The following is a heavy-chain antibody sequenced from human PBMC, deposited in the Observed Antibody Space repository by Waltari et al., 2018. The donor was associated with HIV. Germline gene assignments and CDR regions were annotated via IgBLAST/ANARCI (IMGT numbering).Heavy chain of an antibody. Sequence: QVQLQQWGAGLLKPSETLSLTCAVYGGSFSGYYWSWIRQPPGKGLEWIGEINHSGSTNYNPPLKRRVTISVDTSKNQFSLKLSSVTAADTAVYYCARLVVVTAIDYYYYYYGMDVWGQGTTVTVSS. D-gene: IGHD2-21*02. CDR1: GGSFSGYY. V-gene: IGHV4-34*01. CDR2: INHSGST. J-gene: IGHJ6*02. CDR3: ARLVVVTAIDYYYYYYGMDV.